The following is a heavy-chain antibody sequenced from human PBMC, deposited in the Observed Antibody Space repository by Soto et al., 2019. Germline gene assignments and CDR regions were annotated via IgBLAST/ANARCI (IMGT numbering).Heavy chain of an antibody. CDR2: IYYSGST. V-gene: IGHV4-59*01. J-gene: IGHJ4*02. CDR1: GGSISSYY. D-gene: IGHD3-3*01. Sequence: PSETLSLTCTVSGGSISSYYLSWIRQPPGKGLEWIGYIYYSGSTNYNPSLKSRVTISVDTSKNQFSLKLSSVTAADTAVYYCARDGGNYDFWSGPFGYWGQGTLVTVSS. CDR3: ARDGGNYDFWSGPFGY.